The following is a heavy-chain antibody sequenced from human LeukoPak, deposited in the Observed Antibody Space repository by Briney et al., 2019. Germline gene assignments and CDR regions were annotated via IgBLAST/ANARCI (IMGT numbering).Heavy chain of an antibody. CDR3: ARDRGARGYSYGYFDY. D-gene: IGHD5-18*01. V-gene: IGHV3-66*01. CDR2: IYSGGST. CDR1: GFTVSSNY. Sequence: PGGSLRLSCAASGFTVSSNYMSWGRQAPGKGLEWGSVIYSGGSTYYAGSVKGRFTISRDNSKNTLYLQMNSLRAEDTAVYYCARDRGARGYSYGYFDYWGQGTLVTVSS. J-gene: IGHJ4*02.